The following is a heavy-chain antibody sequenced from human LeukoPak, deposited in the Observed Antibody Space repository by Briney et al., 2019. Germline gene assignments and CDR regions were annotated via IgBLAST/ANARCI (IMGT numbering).Heavy chain of an antibody. Sequence: GGSLRLSCAASGFTFSTYAMSWVRQAPGKGLEWVSTINGRDDSTYYADSVKGRFTISRDNSETTLYLQMNSLRAEDTAEYYCAKNRGRLFDPWGQGTLVTVSS. CDR1: GFTFSTYA. CDR2: INGRDDST. J-gene: IGHJ5*02. CDR3: AKNRGRLFDP. D-gene: IGHD2/OR15-2a*01. V-gene: IGHV3-23*01.